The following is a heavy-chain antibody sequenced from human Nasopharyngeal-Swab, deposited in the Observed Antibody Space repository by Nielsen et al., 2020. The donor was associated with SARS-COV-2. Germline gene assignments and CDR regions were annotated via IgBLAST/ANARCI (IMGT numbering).Heavy chain of an antibody. J-gene: IGHJ5*02. CDR3: AGVARSSWYVLDNWFDP. V-gene: IGHV4-39*01. CDR2: IYYSGST. Sequence: PGKGLEWIGSIYYSGSTYYNPSLKSRVIISVDTSKNQFSLKVTSVAAADTAVYYCAGVARSSWYVLDNWFDPWGHGTLVTVSS. D-gene: IGHD6-13*01.